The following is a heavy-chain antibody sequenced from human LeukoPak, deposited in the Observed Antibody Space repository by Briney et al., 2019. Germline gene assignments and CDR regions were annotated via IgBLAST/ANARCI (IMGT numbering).Heavy chain of an antibody. Sequence: GRSLRLSCTVSGFSFSNYGMDWVRQVPGKGLEWLSFIDSSSYTSYSDSVKGRFTISRDNAENSLYLQMSSLTVEDTAVYYCARDPNGNPDFDYWGQGTLVTVSS. D-gene: IGHD2-8*01. J-gene: IGHJ4*02. V-gene: IGHV3-21*05. CDR3: ARDPNGNPDFDY. CDR1: GFSFSNYG. CDR2: IDSSSYT.